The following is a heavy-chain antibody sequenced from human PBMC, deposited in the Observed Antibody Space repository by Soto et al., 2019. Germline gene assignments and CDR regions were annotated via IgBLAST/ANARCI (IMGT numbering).Heavy chain of an antibody. V-gene: IGHV4-61*08. D-gene: IGHD5-18*01. CDR2: IYYSGST. J-gene: IGHJ3*02. Sequence: SETLSLTCAVSGGSISSGGYSWSWIRQPPGKGLEWIGYIYYSGSTNYNPSLKSRVTISVDTSKNQFSLKLSSVTAADTAVYYCARGKWIQLWLMDAFDIWGQGTMVTVSS. CDR3: ARGKWIQLWLMDAFDI. CDR1: GGSISSGGYS.